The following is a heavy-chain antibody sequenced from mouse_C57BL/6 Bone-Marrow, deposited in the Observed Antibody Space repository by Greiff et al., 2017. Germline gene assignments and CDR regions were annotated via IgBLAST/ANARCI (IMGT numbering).Heavy chain of an antibody. D-gene: IGHD2-2*01. CDR2: IYPRSGNT. V-gene: IGHV1-81*01. J-gene: IGHJ3*01. CDR1: GYTFTSYG. CDR3: ARATIMVTTGRFAY. Sequence: QVQLQQSGAELARPGASVKLSCKASGYTFTSYGISWVKQRTGQGLEWIGEIYPRSGNTYYNEKCKGKSTLTADKSSSTAYMVLRSLTSEDSAVYFWARATIMVTTGRFAYWGQGTLVIVSA.